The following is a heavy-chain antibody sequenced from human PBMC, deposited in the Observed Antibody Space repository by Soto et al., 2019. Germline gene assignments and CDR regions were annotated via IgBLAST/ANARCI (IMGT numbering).Heavy chain of an antibody. V-gene: IGHV5-10-1*01. D-gene: IGHD6-6*01. CDR1: GYSFTSYW. CDR3: VRHLGRSSYLDS. J-gene: IGHJ4*02. Sequence: PGESLKISCKASGYSFTSYWISWVRQMPGKGLEWMGRIDPTDSYTNYGPSFQGHVTMSVDKSVTTAYLQWSSLKDSDTAMYYCVRHLGRSSYLDSWGQGTLVTVSS. CDR2: IDPTDSYT.